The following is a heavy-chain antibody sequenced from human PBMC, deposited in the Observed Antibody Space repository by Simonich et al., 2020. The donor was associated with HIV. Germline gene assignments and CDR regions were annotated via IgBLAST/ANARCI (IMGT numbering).Heavy chain of an antibody. V-gene: IGHV4-34*01. CDR2: INHSGST. Sequence: QVHLQQWGAGLLKPSETLSLTCAVYGGSFRGYYWTWIRQPPGKGLGWIGEINHSGSTDYNPSLKSRVTISVDTSKNQFSLKLSSVTAADTAVYYCARRTGYDLDYWGQGTLVTVSS. CDR3: ARRTGYDLDY. J-gene: IGHJ4*02. D-gene: IGHD5-12*01. CDR1: GGSFRGYY.